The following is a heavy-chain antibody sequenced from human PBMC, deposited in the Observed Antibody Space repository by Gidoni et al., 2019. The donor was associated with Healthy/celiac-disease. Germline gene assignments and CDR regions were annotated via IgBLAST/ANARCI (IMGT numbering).Heavy chain of an antibody. J-gene: IGHJ4*02. Sequence: QVQRGASGGGVGQPGRSRRRSWAASGFTFSSYGMHGVRQAPGKGREWVAVIWYDGSHKYYAASVKGRFTLSRDNSTNPLYLQMNSLRAEDTAVYYCARGPISYDSSGYPGYYWGQGTLVTVSS. CDR1: GFTFSSYG. CDR2: IWYDGSHK. V-gene: IGHV3-33*01. CDR3: ARGPISYDSSGYPGYY. D-gene: IGHD3-22*01.